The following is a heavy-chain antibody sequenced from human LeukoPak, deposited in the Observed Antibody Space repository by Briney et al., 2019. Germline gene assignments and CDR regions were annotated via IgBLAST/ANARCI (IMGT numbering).Heavy chain of an antibody. V-gene: IGHV1-3*01. CDR2: INAGNGNT. CDR1: GYTFTSYA. Sequence: ASVKVSCKASGYTFTSYAMHWVRQAPGQRLEWMGWINAGNGNTKYSQKFQGRVTITRDTSASTAYMELSSLRSEDTAVYYCAREDLVPAAMSWLDPWGQGTLVTVSS. CDR3: AREDLVPAAMSWLDP. D-gene: IGHD2-2*01. J-gene: IGHJ5*02.